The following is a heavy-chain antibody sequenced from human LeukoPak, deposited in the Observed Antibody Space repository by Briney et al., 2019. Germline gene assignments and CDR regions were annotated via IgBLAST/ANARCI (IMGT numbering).Heavy chain of an antibody. Sequence: GGPLSLSGQPLGFPLRGFPMTWFPQAQGKGLEWVSAISGNGGSTYYAASVKGRFTISRDNSKNTLYLQMNSLRAEDTAVYYCAKDRPKQPFQWGQGTLVTVSS. V-gene: IGHV3-23*01. J-gene: IGHJ4*02. CDR3: AKDRPKQPFQ. D-gene: IGHD1/OR15-1a*01. CDR2: ISGNGGST. CDR1: GFPLRGFP.